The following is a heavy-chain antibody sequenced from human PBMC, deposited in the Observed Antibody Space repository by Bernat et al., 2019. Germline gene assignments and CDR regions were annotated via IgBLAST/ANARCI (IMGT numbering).Heavy chain of an antibody. V-gene: IGHV1-2*02. CDR2: INPNSGGT. Sequence: QVQLVQSGAEVKKPGASVKASCKASGYTFTGYYMHWVRQAPGQGLEWMGWINPNSGGTNYAQKFQGRVTMTRDTSISTAYMELSRLRSDDTAVYYCARELGYCSGGSCSGGRIIKNYFDYWGQGTLVTVSS. CDR1: GYTFTGYY. CDR3: ARELGYCSGGSCSGGRIIKNYFDY. J-gene: IGHJ4*02. D-gene: IGHD2-15*01.